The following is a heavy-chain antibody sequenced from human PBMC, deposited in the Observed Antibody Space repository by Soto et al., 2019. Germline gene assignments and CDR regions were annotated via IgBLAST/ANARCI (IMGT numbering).Heavy chain of an antibody. J-gene: IGHJ5*02. CDR3: ARGPTHPSYENTGHEP. CDR1: GYIFTSFD. CDR2: MNPDSGNT. D-gene: IGHD3-22*01. V-gene: IGHV1-8*01. Sequence: ASVKVSCKASGYIFTSFDINWVRQAPGHAPEWMGWMNPDSGNTGSAPKFQGRLTMTRNTSTSTAYMDLSSLRPDDTAVYYCARGPTHPSYENTGHEPLGQGTLVTVSS.